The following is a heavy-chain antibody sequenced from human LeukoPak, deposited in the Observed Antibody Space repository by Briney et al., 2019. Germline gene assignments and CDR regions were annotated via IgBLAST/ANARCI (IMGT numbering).Heavy chain of an antibody. J-gene: IGHJ4*02. Sequence: SETLSLTCAVYGGSFSGYYWSWIRQPPGKGLEWIGEINHSGSTNYNPSLKSRVTISVDTSKNQFSLKLSSVTAADTAVYYCARVEMATMDWGQGTLVTASS. V-gene: IGHV4-34*01. CDR3: ARVEMATMD. CDR1: GGSFSGYY. CDR2: INHSGST. D-gene: IGHD5-24*01.